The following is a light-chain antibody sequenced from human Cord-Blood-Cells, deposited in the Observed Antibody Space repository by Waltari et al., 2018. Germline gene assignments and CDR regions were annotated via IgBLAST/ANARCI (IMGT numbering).Light chain of an antibody. CDR2: DVS. Sequence: QSALTQPASVSGSPGQSIPISCTGTSSDVGGYNYVSCYQQHPGKAPKLMIYDVSNRPSGVSNRFSGSKSGNTASLTISGLQAEDEADYYCSSYTSSSTVFGTGTKVTVL. CDR1: SSDVGGYNY. CDR3: SSYTSSSTV. V-gene: IGLV2-14*01. J-gene: IGLJ1*01.